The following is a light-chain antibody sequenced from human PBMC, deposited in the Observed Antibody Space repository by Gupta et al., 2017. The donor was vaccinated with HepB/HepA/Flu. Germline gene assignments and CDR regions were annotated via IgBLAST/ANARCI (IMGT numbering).Light chain of an antibody. CDR2: GAS. CDR1: QNINSDF. V-gene: IGKV3-20*01. CDR3: QQYGGSPRT. Sequence: EIVLPQSPGILSLSPGERAPLSCRASQNINSDFVAWYQQKPGQAPRLLIYGASNRATGISDRFSGSGSGTDFTLTISRLDPEDFVVYFCQQYGGSPRTFGQGTK. J-gene: IGKJ1*01.